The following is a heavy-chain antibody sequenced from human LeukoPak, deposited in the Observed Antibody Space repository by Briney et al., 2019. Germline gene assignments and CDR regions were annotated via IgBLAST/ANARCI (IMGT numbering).Heavy chain of an antibody. CDR2: IWYDGSNK. CDR1: GFTFSSYG. Sequence: GRSLRLSCAASGFTFSSYGMPWVRQAPGKGLEWVAVIWYDGSNKYYADSVKGRFTISRDNSKNTLYLQMNSLRAEDTAVYYCAKDGKPFDYWGQGTLVTVSS. J-gene: IGHJ4*02. D-gene: IGHD1-26*01. V-gene: IGHV3-33*06. CDR3: AKDGKPFDY.